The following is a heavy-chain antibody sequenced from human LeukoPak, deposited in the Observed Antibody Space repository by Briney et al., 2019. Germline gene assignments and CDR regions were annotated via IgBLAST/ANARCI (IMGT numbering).Heavy chain of an antibody. V-gene: IGHV4-39*01. CDR3: ARQESSDIVATIFGWFDP. CDR2: IYYSGST. D-gene: IGHD5-12*01. Sequence: SETLSLTCTVSGCSISSSSYYWGWLRQPPGKGLEWIRSIYYSGSTYYNPSLKSRVTISVHTSKNQFSLKLSSVTAADTAVYYCARQESSDIVATIFGWFDPWGQGTLVTVSS. CDR1: GCSISSSSYY. J-gene: IGHJ5*02.